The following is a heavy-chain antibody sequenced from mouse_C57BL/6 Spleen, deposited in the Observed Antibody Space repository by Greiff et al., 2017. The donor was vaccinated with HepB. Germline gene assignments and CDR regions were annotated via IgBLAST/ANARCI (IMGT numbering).Heavy chain of an antibody. CDR1: GYTFTDYE. V-gene: IGHV1-15*01. Sequence: VQLVESGAELVRPGASVTLSCKASGYTFTDYEMHWVKQTPVHGLEWIGAIDPETGGTAYNQKFKGKAILTADKSSSTAYMELRSLTSEDSAVYYCTRGGRYYAMDYWGQGTSVTVSS. D-gene: IGHD3-3*01. CDR2: IDPETGGT. CDR3: TRGGRYYAMDY. J-gene: IGHJ4*01.